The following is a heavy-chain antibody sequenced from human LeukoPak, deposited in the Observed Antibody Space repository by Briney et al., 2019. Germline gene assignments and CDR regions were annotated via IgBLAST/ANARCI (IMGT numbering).Heavy chain of an antibody. V-gene: IGHV4-59*13. D-gene: IGHD3-10*01. CDR1: GGSISNYY. CDR2: IYYSRST. Sequence: SETLSLTCTVSGGSISNYYWSWIRQSPGKGLEWIGYIYYSRSTNYNPSLRSRLTISVDRSNNQFSLKLRSVTPADTAVYYCARVRPTLVRGDFYFDYWGQGTLVTVSS. CDR3: ARVRPTLVRGDFYFDY. J-gene: IGHJ4*02.